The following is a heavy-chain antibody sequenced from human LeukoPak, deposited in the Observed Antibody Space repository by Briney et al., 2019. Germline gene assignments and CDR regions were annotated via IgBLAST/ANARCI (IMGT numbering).Heavy chain of an antibody. Sequence: SETLSLTCTVSGASISDYYWGWIRQPPGKGLEWIGHIYSVGSPTCSPSLMSRVSISVDTSKNQFSLELSSVTAADTAVYYCARRLRTGGNLHHDAYDVWGQGTVVTVSS. D-gene: IGHD1-14*01. CDR3: ARRLRTGGNLHHDAYDV. CDR2: IYSVGSP. CDR1: GASISDYY. J-gene: IGHJ3*01. V-gene: IGHV4-4*09.